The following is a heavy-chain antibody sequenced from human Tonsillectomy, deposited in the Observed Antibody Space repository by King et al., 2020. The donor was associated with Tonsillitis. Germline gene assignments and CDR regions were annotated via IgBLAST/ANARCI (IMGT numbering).Heavy chain of an antibody. J-gene: IGHJ5*02. CDR1: GGSISSGSYY. CDR2: IYYNGRT. V-gene: IGHV4-61*02. Sequence: VQLQESGPGLVKPSQTLSLTCTVSGGSISSGSYYWSWIRQPAGKGLEWIGRIYYNGRTNYTPSLKSRVTISIDTSKNQFSLNLSSVTAADTAVYYCAREYYQDSFDPWGQGTLVTVAS. D-gene: IGHD3-10*01. CDR3: AREYYQDSFDP.